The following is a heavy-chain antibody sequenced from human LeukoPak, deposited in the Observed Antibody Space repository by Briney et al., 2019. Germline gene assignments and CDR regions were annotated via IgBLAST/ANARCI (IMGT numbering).Heavy chain of an antibody. Sequence: GRSLRLSCAASGFTFSSYGMHWVRQAPGKGLEWVAVISYDGSNKYYADSVKGRFTISRDNSKNTLYLQMNSLRAEDTAVYYCATGDATPGLLYFDYWGQGTLVTVSS. CDR3: ATGDATPGLLYFDY. J-gene: IGHJ4*02. D-gene: IGHD4-17*01. CDR2: ISYDGSNK. V-gene: IGHV3-30*03. CDR1: GFTFSSYG.